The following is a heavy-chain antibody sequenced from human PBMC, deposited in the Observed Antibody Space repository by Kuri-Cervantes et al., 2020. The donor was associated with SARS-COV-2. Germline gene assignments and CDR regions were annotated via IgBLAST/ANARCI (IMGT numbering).Heavy chain of an antibody. V-gene: IGHV4-59*12. J-gene: IGHJ3*01. CDR2: IYYSGST. CDR1: GGSISSYY. CDR3: ARASTSVYGVLIALFSSNAFDV. Sequence: GSLRLSCTVSGGSISSYYWSWIRQPPGKGLEWIGYIYYSGSTNYNPSLKSRVTISVDKSKNQFSLKVTSMAAADTAVYYCARASTSVYGVLIALFSSNAFDVWGQGTMVTVSS. D-gene: IGHD2-21*01.